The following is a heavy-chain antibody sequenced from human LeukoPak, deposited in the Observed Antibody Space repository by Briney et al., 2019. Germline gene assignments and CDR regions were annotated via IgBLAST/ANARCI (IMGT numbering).Heavy chain of an antibody. D-gene: IGHD3-10*01. CDR3: AKRGIVIRAVIIIGFHKEAYYFDY. V-gene: IGHV3-23*01. CDR2: ISERGGST. J-gene: IGHJ4*02. CDR1: GVTLSNYG. Sequence: GGSLRLSCVVSGVTLSNYGMSWGRQAPGKGLEWVSGISERGGSTNYANSVKGRFIISRDTFKNTVYQHMNSLRVEDTAVYFCAKRGIVIRAVIIIGFHKEAYYFDYWGQGILVTVSS.